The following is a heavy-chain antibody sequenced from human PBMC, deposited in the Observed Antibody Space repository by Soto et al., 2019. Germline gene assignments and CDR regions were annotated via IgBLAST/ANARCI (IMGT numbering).Heavy chain of an antibody. Sequence: GGSLRLSCTASGFTFSSHGMHWVRQAPGKGLEWVAVVSFDGTNKNYADSVRGRFTISRDNSKNTLYLQMSSLRAEDTAVYYCANGDSSGFEYFQSWGQGTLVTVSS. V-gene: IGHV3-30*18. CDR3: ANGDSSGFEYFQS. CDR1: GFTFSSHG. J-gene: IGHJ1*01. CDR2: VSFDGTNK. D-gene: IGHD3-22*01.